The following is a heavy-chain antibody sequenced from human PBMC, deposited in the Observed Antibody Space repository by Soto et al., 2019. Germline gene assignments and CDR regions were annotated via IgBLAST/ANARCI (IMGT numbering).Heavy chain of an antibody. CDR2: IIPIFGTA. V-gene: IGHV1-69*06. CDR1: GGTFSSYA. CDR3: ARGRYSSSWTPTYYYYGMDV. D-gene: IGHD6-13*01. Sequence: QVQLVQSGAEVKKPGSSVKVSCKASGGTFSSYAISWVRQAPGQGLEWMGGIIPIFGTANYAQKFQGRVKITADKSTSTAYMELSSLRSEDTAVYYCARGRYSSSWTPTYYYYGMDVWGQGTTVTVSS. J-gene: IGHJ6*02.